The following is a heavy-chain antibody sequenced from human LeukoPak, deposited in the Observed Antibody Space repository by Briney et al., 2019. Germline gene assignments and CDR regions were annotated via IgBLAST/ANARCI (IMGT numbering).Heavy chain of an antibody. J-gene: IGHJ4*02. CDR3: ARQAYTYAPFDY. D-gene: IGHD5-18*01. CDR2: IYPGDSDT. V-gene: IGHV5-51*01. CDR1: GYRFNNYW. Sequence: GESLKISCKGSGYRFNNYWIGWVRHLPGKGLEWMGIIYPGDSDTRYSPSFQGQVTISADRSISTAYLQWSSLKASDTAMYYCARQAYTYAPFDYWGQGTLVTVSS.